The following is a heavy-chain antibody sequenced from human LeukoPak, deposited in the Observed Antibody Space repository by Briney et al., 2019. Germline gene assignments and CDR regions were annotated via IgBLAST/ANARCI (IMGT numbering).Heavy chain of an antibody. CDR2: IYYSGST. D-gene: IGHD6-13*01. CDR3: ARSRSTWKYYFDD. CDR1: GGSISSSSYY. J-gene: IGHJ4*02. Sequence: PSETLTLTCTVSGGSISSSSYYWGWIRQPPGKGLEWIGAIYYSGSTYFTPSLKSRVTISVDTSKNQFSLKLSSVTAADTAVYYCARSRSTWKYYFDDWGQGTLVTVSS. V-gene: IGHV4-39*01.